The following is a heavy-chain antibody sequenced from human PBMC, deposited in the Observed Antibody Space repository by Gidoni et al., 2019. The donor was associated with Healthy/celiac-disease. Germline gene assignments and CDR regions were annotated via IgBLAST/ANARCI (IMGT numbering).Heavy chain of an antibody. Sequence: VQPGGSLRLSCAASGFTFSSYWMSWVRQAPGKGLEWVANIKQDGSEKYYVDSVKGRFTISRDNAKNSLYLQMNSLRAEDTAVYYCARDPEYYYDSRFDYWGQGTLVTVSS. V-gene: IGHV3-7*01. CDR3: ARDPEYYYDSRFDY. CDR2: IKQDGSEK. CDR1: GFTFSSYW. D-gene: IGHD3-22*01. J-gene: IGHJ4*02.